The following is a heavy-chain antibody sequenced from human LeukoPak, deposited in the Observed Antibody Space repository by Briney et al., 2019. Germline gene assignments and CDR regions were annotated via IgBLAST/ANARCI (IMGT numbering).Heavy chain of an antibody. CDR1: GLTFNTYT. Sequence: GGSLRLSCAASGLTFNTYTMNWVRQAPGKGLEWVSAISGSGGSTYYADSVKGRFTTSRDNSKNTLYLQMNSLRAEDTAVYYCANVLPVGAFDIWGQGTMVTVSS. CDR2: ISGSGGST. D-gene: IGHD4-23*01. J-gene: IGHJ3*02. CDR3: ANVLPVGAFDI. V-gene: IGHV3-23*01.